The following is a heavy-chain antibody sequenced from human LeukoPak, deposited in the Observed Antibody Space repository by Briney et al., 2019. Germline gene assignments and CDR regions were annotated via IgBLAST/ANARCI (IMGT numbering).Heavy chain of an antibody. D-gene: IGHD3-10*01. Sequence: VASVKVSCKASGGTFSSYAISWVRQAPGQGLEWMGGIIPIFGTANYAQKFQGRVTITADESTSTAYMELSSLRSEDTAVYYCGADSMPRGVFSYAFDIWGQGTMVTVSS. V-gene: IGHV1-69*13. CDR3: GADSMPRGVFSYAFDI. CDR2: IIPIFGTA. J-gene: IGHJ3*02. CDR1: GGTFSSYA.